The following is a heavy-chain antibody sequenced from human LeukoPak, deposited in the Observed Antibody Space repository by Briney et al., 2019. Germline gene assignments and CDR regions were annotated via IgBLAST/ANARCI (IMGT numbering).Heavy chain of an antibody. CDR3: ARGDKRSSEIQWELWDY. V-gene: IGHV1-69*01. CDR1: GGTFSSYA. CDR2: IIPIFGTA. Sequence: GSSVKVSCKASGGTFSSYAISWVRQAPGQGLEWVGGIIPIFGTANYAQKFQGRVTITADESTSTAYMELSSLRSEDTAVYYCARGDKRSSEIQWELWDYWGQGTLVTVSS. D-gene: IGHD1-26*01. J-gene: IGHJ4*02.